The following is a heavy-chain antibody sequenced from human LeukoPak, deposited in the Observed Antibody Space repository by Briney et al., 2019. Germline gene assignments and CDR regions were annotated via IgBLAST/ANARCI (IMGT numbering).Heavy chain of an antibody. D-gene: IGHD4-11*01. J-gene: IGHJ4*02. V-gene: IGHV3-30-3*01. Sequence: PGRSLRLSCAASGFTFSSYAMHWVRQAPGKGLEWVAVISYDGSNKYYADSVKGRFTISRDNSKNTLYLQMNSLRAGDTAVYYCAREITVTYYFDYWGQGTLVTVSS. CDR1: GFTFSSYA. CDR3: AREITVTYYFDY. CDR2: ISYDGSNK.